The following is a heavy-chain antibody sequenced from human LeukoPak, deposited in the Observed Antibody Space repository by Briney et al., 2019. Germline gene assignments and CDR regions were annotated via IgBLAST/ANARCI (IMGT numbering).Heavy chain of an antibody. CDR3: ARDYRYKGMDV. J-gene: IGHJ6*02. V-gene: IGHV3-11*01. Sequence: GGSLRLSCVASAFTLGDYYMAWIRQTPGKGLEWVSYISNSGSSMYYADSVKGRFTVSRDNAKNSLYLQMNSLRAEDTAVYYCARDYRYKGMDVWGQGTTVTVSS. CDR1: AFTLGDYY. D-gene: IGHD3-16*02. CDR2: ISNSGSSM.